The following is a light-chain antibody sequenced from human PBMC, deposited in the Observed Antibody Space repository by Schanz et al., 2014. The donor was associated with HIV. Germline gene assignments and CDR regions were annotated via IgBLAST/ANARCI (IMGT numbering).Light chain of an antibody. V-gene: IGKV2-30*01. CDR1: HSLVFIDGDIY. CDR3: MQGTHWPYT. Sequence: VVLTQSPVSLPVTLGQPASISCRSSHSLVFIDGDIYLNWFHQRPGQSPRRLIYKVSNRDSGVPDRFSGSGSGTYFTLEISRVEAEDVGVYYCMQGTHWPYTFGQGTKLE. CDR2: KVS. J-gene: IGKJ2*01.